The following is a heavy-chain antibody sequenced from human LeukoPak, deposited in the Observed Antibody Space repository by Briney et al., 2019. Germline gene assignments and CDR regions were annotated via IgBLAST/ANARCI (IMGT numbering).Heavy chain of an antibody. Sequence: SETLSLTCTVSGGSISSYYWSWIRQPAGKGPEWIGRIYTSGSTNYNPSLKSRVTMSVDTSKKQFSLKLSSVTAADTAVYYCARDGHYYDSSAPTFGNWFDPWGQGTLVTVSS. D-gene: IGHD3-22*01. J-gene: IGHJ5*02. CDR2: IYTSGST. CDR3: ARDGHYYDSSAPTFGNWFDP. V-gene: IGHV4-4*07. CDR1: GGSISSYY.